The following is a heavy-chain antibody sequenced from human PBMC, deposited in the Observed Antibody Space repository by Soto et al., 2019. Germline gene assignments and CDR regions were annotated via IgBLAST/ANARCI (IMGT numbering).Heavy chain of an antibody. J-gene: IGHJ5*02. CDR3: ARMVRGVISWFDP. D-gene: IGHD3-10*01. Sequence: LSLTCAVSGGSISSSNWLSWVLQPPGKGLEWIGEIYHSGSTNYNPSLKSRVTISVDKSKNQFSLKLSSVTAADTAVYYCARMVRGVISWFDPWGQGTLVTVS. CDR2: IYHSGST. CDR1: GGSISSSNW. V-gene: IGHV4-4*02.